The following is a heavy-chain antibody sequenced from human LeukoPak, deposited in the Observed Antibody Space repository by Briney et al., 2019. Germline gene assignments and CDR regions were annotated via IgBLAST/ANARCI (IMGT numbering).Heavy chain of an antibody. D-gene: IGHD2-15*01. CDR3: ARGRGYCSGGSCSRMNWFDP. V-gene: IGHV4-34*01. J-gene: IGHJ5*02. Sequence: SETLSLTCAVYGGSFSGYYWSWIRQPPGKGQEWIGEINHSGSTNYNPSLKSRVTISVDTSKNQFSLKLSSVTAADTAVYYCARGRGYCSGGSCSRMNWFDPWGQGTLVTVSS. CDR2: INHSGST. CDR1: GGSFSGYY.